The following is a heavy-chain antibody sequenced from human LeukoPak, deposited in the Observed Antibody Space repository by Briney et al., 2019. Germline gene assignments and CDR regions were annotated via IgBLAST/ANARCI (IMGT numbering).Heavy chain of an antibody. V-gene: IGHV4-34*01. CDR1: GGSFSGYY. J-gene: IGHJ5*01. D-gene: IGHD2-21*01. CDR2: IYYSGSS. CDR3: AREDTIARGGGWFDS. Sequence: SETLSLTCAVYGGSFSGYYWGWIRQPPGKGLEWIGDIYYSGSSYYNPSLKSRVTISVDTSKNQFSLNLTSVTAADTAVYYCAREDTIARGGGWFDSWGQGTLVTVSS.